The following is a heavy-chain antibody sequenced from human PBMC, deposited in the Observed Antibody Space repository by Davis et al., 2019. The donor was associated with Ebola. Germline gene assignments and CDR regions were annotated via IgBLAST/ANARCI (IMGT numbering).Heavy chain of an antibody. CDR1: GFTFGDYA. Sequence: GGSLRLSCTASGFTFGDYAMSWVRQAPGKGLEWVGFIRSKAYGGTTEYAASVKGRFTISRDDSKSIAYLQMNSLKTEDTAVYYCARSHLRIAVAGFFDYWGQGTLVTVSS. CDR2: IRSKAYGGTT. D-gene: IGHD6-19*01. J-gene: IGHJ4*02. V-gene: IGHV3-49*04. CDR3: ARSHLRIAVAGFFDY.